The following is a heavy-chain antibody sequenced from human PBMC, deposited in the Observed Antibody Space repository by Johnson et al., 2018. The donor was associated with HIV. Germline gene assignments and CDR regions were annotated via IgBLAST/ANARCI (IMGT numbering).Heavy chain of an antibody. J-gene: IGHJ3*02. CDR1: GFTFSCCD. V-gene: IGHV3-74*02. CDR3: TRGRHSLDAFDI. D-gene: IGHD2-21*01. CDR2: LNSDGSRT. Sequence: VQLVESGGGLVQPGGSLRLSCVAPGFTFSCCDMYWVRQAPGKGLVWVSRLNSDGSRTDYADSVKGRFTISRDNAKNTLYLQMNSLRAEDTAVYYCTRGRHSLDAFDIWGQGTMVTVSS.